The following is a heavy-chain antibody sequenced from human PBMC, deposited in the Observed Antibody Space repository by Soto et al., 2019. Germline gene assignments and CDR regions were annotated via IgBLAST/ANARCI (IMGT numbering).Heavy chain of an antibody. CDR2: VNPIVGMS. CDR3: ATCYGSGSTHFDY. CDR1: GGTFNFYT. D-gene: IGHD3-10*01. Sequence: QVQLVQSGAEVKKPGSSVKVSCTASGGTFNFYTINWVRQAPGQGLEWVGRVNPIVGMSHYASKFQGRVTISADKSTSKSYLDLTRLRAEDTAVYYCATCYGSGSTHFDYWGQGTLVTVSS. J-gene: IGHJ4*02. V-gene: IGHV1-69*02.